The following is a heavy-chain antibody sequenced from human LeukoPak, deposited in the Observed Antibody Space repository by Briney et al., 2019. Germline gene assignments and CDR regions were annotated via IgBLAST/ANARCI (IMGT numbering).Heavy chain of an antibody. Sequence: GGSLRLSCAASGFTFSSYEMHWVRQPPGKGLEWVSYISSSDSTIYYADSVKGRFTISRDNAKNSLYLQVNSLRAEDTAVYYCARDYGGSSPFDYWGQGTLVTVSS. CDR1: GFTFSSYE. CDR3: ARDYGGSSPFDY. V-gene: IGHV3-48*03. J-gene: IGHJ4*02. CDR2: ISSSDSTI. D-gene: IGHD4-23*01.